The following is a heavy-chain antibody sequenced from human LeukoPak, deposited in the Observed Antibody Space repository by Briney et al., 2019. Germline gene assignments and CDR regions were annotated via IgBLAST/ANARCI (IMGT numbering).Heavy chain of an antibody. Sequence: SCKASGGTFSSYAISWVRQAPGQGLEWVSAISGSGGSTYYADSVKGRFTISRDNSKNTLYLQMNSLRAEDTAVYYCAKWDTYYDSSGYYFYWGQGTLVTVSS. CDR3: AKWDTYYDSSGYYFY. J-gene: IGHJ4*02. CDR1: GGTFSSYA. D-gene: IGHD3-22*01. V-gene: IGHV3-23*01. CDR2: ISGSGGST.